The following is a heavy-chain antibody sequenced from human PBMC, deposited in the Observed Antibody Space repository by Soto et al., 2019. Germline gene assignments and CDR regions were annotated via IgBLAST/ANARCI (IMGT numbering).Heavy chain of an antibody. CDR3: AKGISHYYDSSAYFDY. CDR2: ISGSGGST. CDR1: GFTFSSYA. D-gene: IGHD3-22*01. Sequence: GGSLRLSCAASGFTFSSYAMSWVRQAPGKGLEWVSAISGSGGSTYYADSVKGRFTISRDNSKNTLYLQMNSLRAEDTAVYYCAKGISHYYDSSAYFDYWGQGTLVTVSS. V-gene: IGHV3-23*01. J-gene: IGHJ4*02.